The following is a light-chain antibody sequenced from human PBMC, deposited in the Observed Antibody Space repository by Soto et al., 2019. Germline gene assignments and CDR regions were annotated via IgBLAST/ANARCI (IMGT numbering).Light chain of an antibody. CDR3: CSSAPESTYV. CDR2: KGT. Sequence: QSVLAQPASVSGSPGQSVTISCTGTSSDLGTYNSVSWYQQHPDKAPQLMIYKGTQRPSGVSNRFSGSTSGNAASLTISGLQAGDEADYFCCSSAPESTYVFGTGTKVTVL. V-gene: IGLV2-23*01. J-gene: IGLJ1*01. CDR1: SSDLGTYNS.